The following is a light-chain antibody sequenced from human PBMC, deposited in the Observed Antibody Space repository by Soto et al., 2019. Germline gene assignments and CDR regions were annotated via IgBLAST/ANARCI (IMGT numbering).Light chain of an antibody. V-gene: IGLV2-14*03. Sequence: QSALTQPASVSGSPGQSITISCTGTSSDVGAYNYVSWYQQHPGQAPKLMIYDVSNRPSGVSDRFSGSKSGSTASLTISGLQAEDEADYYCYSCSRSSGTRYVFGTGTKVTVL. CDR2: DVS. CDR3: YSCSRSSGTRYV. J-gene: IGLJ1*01. CDR1: SSDVGAYNY.